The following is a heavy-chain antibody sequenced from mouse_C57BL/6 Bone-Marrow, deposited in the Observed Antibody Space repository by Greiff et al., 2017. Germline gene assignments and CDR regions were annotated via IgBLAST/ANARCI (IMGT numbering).Heavy chain of an antibody. V-gene: IGHV1-15*01. CDR1: GYTFTDYE. CDR3: TSYYGSSFHYYAMDY. CDR2: IDPETGGP. Sequence: VQLQQSGAELVRPGASVTLSCKASGYTFTDYEMHWVKQTPVHGLEWIGAIDPETGGPAYNQKFKGKAILTSDKSSSTAYMELRSLTSEDSAVYYCTSYYGSSFHYYAMDYWGQGTSVTVSS. D-gene: IGHD1-1*01. J-gene: IGHJ4*01.